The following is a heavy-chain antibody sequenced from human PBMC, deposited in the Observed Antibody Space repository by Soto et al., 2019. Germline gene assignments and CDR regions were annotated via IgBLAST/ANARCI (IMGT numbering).Heavy chain of an antibody. D-gene: IGHD6-6*01. CDR3: GRLAGLATISYYFDY. J-gene: IGHJ4*02. CDR2: VYYSGST. Sequence: QLQLQESGPGLVKPSETLSLTCTVSGGSVSSSSYYWGWVRQPPGKGLGWIGSVYYSGSTYYNPSLESRVTISVDKSKNKFSLKLMSVSAADTAVYYCGRLAGLATISYYFDYWGQGALVTVSS. V-gene: IGHV4-39*01. CDR1: GGSVSSSSYY.